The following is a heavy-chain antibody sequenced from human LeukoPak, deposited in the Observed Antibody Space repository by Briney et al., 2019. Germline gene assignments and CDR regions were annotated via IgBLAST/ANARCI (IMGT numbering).Heavy chain of an antibody. CDR3: ARVVTFKYYYYYYMDV. CDR2: ISAYNGNT. CDR1: GYTFTGYF. D-gene: IGHD4-23*01. V-gene: IGHV1-18*04. Sequence: ASVKVSCKASGYTFTGYFIHWVRQAPGQGLEWMGWISAYNGNTNYAQKLQGRVTMTTDTSTSTAYMELRSLRSDDTAVYYCARVVTFKYYYYYYMDVWGKGTTVTVSS. J-gene: IGHJ6*03.